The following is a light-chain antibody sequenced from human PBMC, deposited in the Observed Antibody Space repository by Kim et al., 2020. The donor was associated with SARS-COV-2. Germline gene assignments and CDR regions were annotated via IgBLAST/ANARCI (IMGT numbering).Light chain of an antibody. Sequence: PGRRLAISCSGSSSNIGSNTVNWYQQLPGTAPKLLIYSNNQRPSGVPDRFSGSKSGTSASLAISGLQSEDEADYYCAAWDDSLNGVFGGGTQLTVL. J-gene: IGLJ2*01. CDR2: SNN. CDR3: AAWDDSLNGV. CDR1: SSNIGSNT. V-gene: IGLV1-44*01.